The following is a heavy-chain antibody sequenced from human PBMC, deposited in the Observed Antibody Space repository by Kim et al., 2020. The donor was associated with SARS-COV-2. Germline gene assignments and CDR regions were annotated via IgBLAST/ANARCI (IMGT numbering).Heavy chain of an antibody. D-gene: IGHD1-1*01. CDR3: ARTRGDWKFYGMDV. J-gene: IGHJ6*02. V-gene: IGHV4-34*01. Sequence: PSLRSRVTISVDTSTNQFSLKLSSVTAADTAVYYCARTRGDWKFYGMDVWGQGTTVTVSS.